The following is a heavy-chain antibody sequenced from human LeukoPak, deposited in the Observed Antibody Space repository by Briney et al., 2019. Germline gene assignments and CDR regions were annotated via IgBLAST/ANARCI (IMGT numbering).Heavy chain of an antibody. CDR3: ARRVTMVRGVYYFDY. Sequence: GESLKISCKGSGYSFTSYWIGWVRQVPGKGLEWMGIIYPGDSDTRYSPSFQGQVTISADKSISTAYLQWSSLKASDTAMYYCARRVTMVRGVYYFDYWGQGTLVTVSS. J-gene: IGHJ4*02. D-gene: IGHD3-10*01. V-gene: IGHV5-51*01. CDR1: GYSFTSYW. CDR2: IYPGDSDT.